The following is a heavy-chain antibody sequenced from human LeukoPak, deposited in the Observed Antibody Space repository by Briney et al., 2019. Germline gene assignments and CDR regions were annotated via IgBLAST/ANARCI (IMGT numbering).Heavy chain of an antibody. V-gene: IGHV4-39*07. J-gene: IGHJ5*02. CDR3: ARRSYYYDSSGYYYKWFDP. Sequence: PSGTLSLTCTVSGGSISSSSYYWGWIRQPPGKGLEWIGSIYYSGSTYYNPSLKSRVTISVDTSKNQFSLKLSSVTAADTAVYYCARRSYYYDSSGYYYKWFDPWGQGTLVTVSS. CDR2: IYYSGST. D-gene: IGHD3-22*01. CDR1: GGSISSSSYY.